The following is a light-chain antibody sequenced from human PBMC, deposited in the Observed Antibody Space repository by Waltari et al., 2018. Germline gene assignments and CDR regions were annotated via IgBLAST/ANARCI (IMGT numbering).Light chain of an antibody. CDR1: SSNIGQNY. Sequence: QSVLTQPPSVSAAPGQRVTIPCSGGSSNIGQNYVSWYRPFPGSAPKLLIYEDTERPAGVPGRFSGSKSGTSATLDITGLQPGDEAEYYCGTWASSLSGAVFGGGTLLTVL. V-gene: IGLV1-51*02. J-gene: IGLJ7*01. CDR2: EDT. CDR3: GTWASSLSGAV.